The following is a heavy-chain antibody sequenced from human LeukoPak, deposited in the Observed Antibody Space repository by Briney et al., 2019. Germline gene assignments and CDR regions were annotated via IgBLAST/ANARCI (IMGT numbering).Heavy chain of an antibody. Sequence: SETLSLTCTVSGGSISSGSYYWSWIRQPAGKVLEWIGRIYTSGSTNYNHSLKRRVTIPVDTSKNQYSLKLSSVTAADTAVYYCARDGSGSDYWGQGTLVTVSS. CDR2: IYTSGST. D-gene: IGHD3-22*01. J-gene: IGHJ4*02. V-gene: IGHV4-61*02. CDR3: ARDGSGSDY. CDR1: GGSISSGSYY.